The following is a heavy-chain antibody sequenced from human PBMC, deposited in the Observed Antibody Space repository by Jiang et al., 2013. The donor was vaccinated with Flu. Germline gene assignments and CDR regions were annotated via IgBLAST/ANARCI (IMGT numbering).Heavy chain of an antibody. J-gene: IGHJ3*01. D-gene: IGHD1-26*01. CDR1: GYRSTKYW. CDR3: ATTRPLYSSATTWRSDLEGAFDV. Sequence: QLVESGAEVKKSGESLKISCQGPGYRSTKYWIGWVRRMPGKGLEWMGTVYLGDSDARYSPSFQGQVTISADKSVGTVYLQWSSLKASDTAKYYCATTRPLYSSATTWRSDLEGAFDVWGQGTMVTVSS. V-gene: IGHV5-51*01. CDR2: VYLGDSDA.